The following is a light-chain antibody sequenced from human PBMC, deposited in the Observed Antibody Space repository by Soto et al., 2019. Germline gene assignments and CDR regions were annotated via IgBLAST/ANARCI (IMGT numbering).Light chain of an antibody. CDR2: AAS. Sequence: VIAKSPPPLSVSQGAIATRSGSTSQSAISNLAWYQQKPGQAPRLLIYAASARATGIPARFSGSGSGTEFTLTISSLQSDDFAVYYCQQYKEWPPWTFGQGTKVDIK. J-gene: IGKJ1*01. V-gene: IGKV3-15*01. CDR1: QSAISN. CDR3: QQYKEWPPWT.